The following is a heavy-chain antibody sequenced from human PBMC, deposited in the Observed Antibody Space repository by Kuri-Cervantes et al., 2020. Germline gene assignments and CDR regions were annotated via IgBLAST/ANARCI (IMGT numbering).Heavy chain of an antibody. CDR2: ISAYNGNT. Sequence: ASVKVSCKASGYTFTSYYMHWVRQAPGQGLEWMGWISAYNGNTNYAQKLQGRVTMTTDTSTSTAYMELRSLRSDDTAVYYCARDLYNWNDGGWFDPWGQGTLVTVSS. J-gene: IGHJ5*02. V-gene: IGHV1-18*04. CDR1: GYTFTSYY. D-gene: IGHD1-20*01. CDR3: ARDLYNWNDGGWFDP.